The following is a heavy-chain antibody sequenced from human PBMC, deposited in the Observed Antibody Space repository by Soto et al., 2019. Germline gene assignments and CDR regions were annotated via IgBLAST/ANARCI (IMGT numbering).Heavy chain of an antibody. J-gene: IGHJ4*02. V-gene: IGHV4-38-2*01. CDR2: IYHSGST. Sequence: SETLSLTCAVSGYSISSAYYWGWIRQPPGKGLEWIGSIYHSGSTYYSPSLKSRVTISVDTSKNQFSLKVTSVTAPDTAVYYCARPGTDPPGDRPFDYWGQGTLVTVSS. D-gene: IGHD1-26*01. CDR3: ARPGTDPPGDRPFDY. CDR1: GYSISSAYY.